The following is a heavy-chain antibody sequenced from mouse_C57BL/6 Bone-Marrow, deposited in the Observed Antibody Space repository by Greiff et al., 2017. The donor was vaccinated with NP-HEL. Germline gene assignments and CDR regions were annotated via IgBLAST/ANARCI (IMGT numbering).Heavy chain of an antibody. V-gene: IGHV1-50*01. CDR1: GYTFTSYW. J-gene: IGHJ1*03. D-gene: IGHD2-3*01. Sequence: QVQLQQPGASLVKPGASVKLSCKASGYTFTSYWMQWVKQRPGQGLEWIGELAPSDSYTNYNQKFKGKATLTVDTSSSTAYMQLSSLTSEDSAVYYCARWDDPYWYFDVWGTGTTVTVSS. CDR2: LAPSDSYT. CDR3: ARWDDPYWYFDV.